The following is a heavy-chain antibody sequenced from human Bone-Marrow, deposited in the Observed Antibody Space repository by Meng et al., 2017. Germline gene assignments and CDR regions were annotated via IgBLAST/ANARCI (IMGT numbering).Heavy chain of an antibody. CDR1: GFTFSSYE. J-gene: IGHJ4*02. V-gene: IGHV3-48*03. Sequence: GGSLRLSCAASGFTFSSYEMNWVRQAPGKGLEWVSYISSSGSTIYYADSVKGRFTSSRDNAKNSLYLQMNSLRAEDTAVYYCARGGSKYDDFWSGYYQPTGGVGDYWGQGTLVTVSS. CDR2: ISSSGSTI. D-gene: IGHD3-3*01. CDR3: ARGGSKYDDFWSGYYQPTGGVGDY.